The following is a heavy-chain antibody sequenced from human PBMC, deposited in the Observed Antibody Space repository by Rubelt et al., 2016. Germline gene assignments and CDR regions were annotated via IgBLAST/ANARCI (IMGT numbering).Heavy chain of an antibody. D-gene: IGHD6-13*01. CDR1: GGSFSGYY. CDR2: INHSGST. Sequence: QVQLQQWGTGLLKPSETLSLTCAVHGGSFSGYYWSWIRQPPGKGLEWIGEINHSGSTNYNPSLKSRVTLSLDTSKSQFSLKLSSVTAADTAVYYWARVGSSSTLYYDYAMDVWGQGTTVTVSS. V-gene: IGHV4-34*01. CDR3: ARVGSSSTLYYDYAMDV. J-gene: IGHJ6*02.